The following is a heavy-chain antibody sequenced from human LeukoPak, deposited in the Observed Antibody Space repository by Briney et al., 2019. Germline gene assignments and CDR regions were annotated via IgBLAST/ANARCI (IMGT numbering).Heavy chain of an antibody. CDR2: INPSGGSS. CDR1: GYTFTSYY. D-gene: IGHD4-23*01. Sequence: ASVKVSCKASGYTFTSYYMHWVRQAPGQGLEWMGIINPSGGSSSYAQKFQGRVTMTRDMSTSTDYMELSSLRSEDTAVYYCARDNSVEDTAWWFDPWGQGTLVTVSS. V-gene: IGHV1-46*01. J-gene: IGHJ5*02. CDR3: ARDNSVEDTAWWFDP.